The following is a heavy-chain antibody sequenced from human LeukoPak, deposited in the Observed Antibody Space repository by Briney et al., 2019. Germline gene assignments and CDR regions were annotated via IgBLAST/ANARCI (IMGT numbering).Heavy chain of an antibody. CDR1: GFTFSSYG. CDR3: AKFLSEGYYYYMDV. J-gene: IGHJ6*03. D-gene: IGHD2/OR15-2a*01. Sequence: GGTLRLSCAASGFTFSSYGMSWVRQAPGKGLEWVSAISSSGGSTYYADSVKGRFTISRDNSKNTLYLQMNSLRAEDTAVYYCAKFLSEGYYYYMDVWGKGTTVTISS. CDR2: ISSSGGST. V-gene: IGHV3-23*01.